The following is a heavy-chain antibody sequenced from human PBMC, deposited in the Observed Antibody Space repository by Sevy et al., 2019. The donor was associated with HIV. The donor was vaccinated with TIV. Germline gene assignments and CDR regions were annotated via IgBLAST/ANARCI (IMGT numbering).Heavy chain of an antibody. CDR2: IRPDGSDK. Sequence: GGSLRLSCAASGFTFSPYWMTWVRQAPGKGLEWVANIRPDGSDKYYVDSVKGRFTISRDNAKNSLYRQMNSLRADDTARYYCARGVGLDCWGQGALVTVSS. CDR3: ARGVGLDC. J-gene: IGHJ4*02. V-gene: IGHV3-7*01. D-gene: IGHD1-26*01. CDR1: GFTFSPYW.